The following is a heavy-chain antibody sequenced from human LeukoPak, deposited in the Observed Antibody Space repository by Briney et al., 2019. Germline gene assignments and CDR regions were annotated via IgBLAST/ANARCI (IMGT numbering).Heavy chain of an antibody. Sequence: GEPLKISCLASGYSFADYSIAWVRQMPGKGLEWMGIIYPGDSNVKYSPSFQGQVVISVDRSIDTAFVQWDSLKASDTAMYYCARQYSESYPELDNWGQGTLITASP. D-gene: IGHD1-26*01. V-gene: IGHV5-51*01. J-gene: IGHJ4*02. CDR1: GYSFADYS. CDR2: IYPGDSNV. CDR3: ARQYSESYPELDN.